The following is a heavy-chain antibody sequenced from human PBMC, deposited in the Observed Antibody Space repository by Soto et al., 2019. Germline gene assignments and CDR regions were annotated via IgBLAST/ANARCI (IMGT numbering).Heavy chain of an antibody. V-gene: IGHV3-15*01. Sequence: EVQLVESGGGLVKPGGSLRLSCSASGFTFNKAWMSWVRQAPGKGLEWVGRIKSKTDGGTGDYAAPVNGRFTISRDDSKNTLYLEMNSLKTEDTAVYYCTHYDSSAYQSDHWGQGTLVTVSS. CDR3: THYDSSAYQSDH. D-gene: IGHD3-22*01. J-gene: IGHJ4*02. CDR1: GFTFNKAW. CDR2: IKSKTDGGTG.